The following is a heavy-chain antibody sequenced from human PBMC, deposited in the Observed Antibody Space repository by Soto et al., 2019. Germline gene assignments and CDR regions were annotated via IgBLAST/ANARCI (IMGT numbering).Heavy chain of an antibody. CDR2: INHSGST. CDR1: GGSFSGYY. J-gene: IGHJ4*02. CDR3: ARGVDYYDSSGYYLSRRYFDY. V-gene: IGHV4-34*01. Sequence: SSETLSLTCAVYGGSFSGYYWSWIRQPPGKGLEWIGEINHSGSTNYNPSLKSRVTISVDKSKNQFSLKLSSVTAADTAVYYCARGVDYYDSSGYYLSRRYFDYWGQGTLVTVS. D-gene: IGHD3-22*01.